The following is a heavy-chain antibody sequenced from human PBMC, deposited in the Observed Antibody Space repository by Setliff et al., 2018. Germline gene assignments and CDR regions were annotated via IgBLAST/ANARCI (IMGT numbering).Heavy chain of an antibody. V-gene: IGHV3-48*04. D-gene: IGHD6-13*01. CDR3: ARGPLAPFEH. Sequence: GGSLRLSCAASGFSFSSYSMNWVRRAPGKGLEWISYISYGSTTFYADSVKGRFTSSRDDARNSVFLHMNSLTVEDTGVYYCARGPLAPFEHWGQGSLVTVSS. J-gene: IGHJ4*02. CDR2: ISYGSTT. CDR1: GFSFSSYS.